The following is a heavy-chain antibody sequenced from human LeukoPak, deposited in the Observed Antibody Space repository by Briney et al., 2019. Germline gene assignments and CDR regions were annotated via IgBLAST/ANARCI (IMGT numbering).Heavy chain of an antibody. CDR1: GGSISSYY. Sequence: SETLSLTCTVSGGSISSYYWSWIRQPAGKGLEWIGRIYTSGSTNYNPSLKSRVTISVGKSKNQFSLKLSSVTAADTAVYYCARGLGDYYYDSSGDDAFDIWGQGTMVTVSS. J-gene: IGHJ3*02. CDR3: ARGLGDYYYDSSGDDAFDI. CDR2: IYTSGST. V-gene: IGHV4-4*07. D-gene: IGHD3-22*01.